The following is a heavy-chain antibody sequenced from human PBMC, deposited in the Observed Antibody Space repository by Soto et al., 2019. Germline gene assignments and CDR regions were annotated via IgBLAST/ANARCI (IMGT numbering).Heavy chain of an antibody. CDR3: ARVGAMRGRVPAAMYVA. V-gene: IGHV4-59*01. J-gene: IGHJ5*02. Sequence: SETLSLTCTVSGGSISSCYWSWIRQPPGKGLEWIGYIYYSGSTNYNPSLKSRVTISVDTSKNQFSLKLSSVTAADTAVYYCARVGAMRGRVPAAMYVAWGQGTLVTVSS. CDR2: IYYSGST. D-gene: IGHD2-2*01. CDR1: GGSISSCY.